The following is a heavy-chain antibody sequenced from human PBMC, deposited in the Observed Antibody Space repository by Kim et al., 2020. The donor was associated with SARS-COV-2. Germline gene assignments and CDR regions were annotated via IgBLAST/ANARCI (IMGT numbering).Heavy chain of an antibody. Sequence: SVKVSCKASGGTFSSYAISWVRQAPGQGLEWMGGIIPIFGTANYAQKFQGRVTITADESTSTAYMELSSLRSEDTAVYYCARDSWTYYYDSSGYRGAFDIWGQGTMVTVSS. D-gene: IGHD3-22*01. CDR2: IIPIFGTA. CDR1: GGTFSSYA. CDR3: ARDSWTYYYDSSGYRGAFDI. J-gene: IGHJ3*02. V-gene: IGHV1-69*13.